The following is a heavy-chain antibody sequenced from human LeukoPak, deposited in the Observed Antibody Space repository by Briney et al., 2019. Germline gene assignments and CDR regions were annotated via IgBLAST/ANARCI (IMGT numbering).Heavy chain of an antibody. CDR2: INAGNGNT. CDR3: AREVTTVTFFDY. CDR1: GYTFTSYA. Sequence: ASLKVSCKASGYTFTSYAMHWVRQAPGQRLEWVGWINAGNGNTKYSQKFQGRVTITRDTSASTAYMELSSLRAEDTAVYYCAREVTTVTFFDYWGQGTLVTVSS. D-gene: IGHD4-17*01. J-gene: IGHJ4*02. V-gene: IGHV1-3*01.